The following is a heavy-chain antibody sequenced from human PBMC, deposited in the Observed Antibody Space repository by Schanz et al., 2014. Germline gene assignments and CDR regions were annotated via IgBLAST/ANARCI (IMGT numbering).Heavy chain of an antibody. J-gene: IGHJ5*02. D-gene: IGHD5-12*01. CDR1: GDSITSNRW. CDR3: ARGDISGYNGGLMDT. CDR2: IYHSGRT. Sequence: QVQLQESGPGLVKPSGTVSLTCAVSGDSITSNRWWSWVRQPPGKGLEWIGEIYHSGRTNYDPSLKSRVTISMDNSNNQLSLKVSSVTAADTAIYYCARGDISGYNGGLMDTWGQGTLVTVSS. V-gene: IGHV4-4*02.